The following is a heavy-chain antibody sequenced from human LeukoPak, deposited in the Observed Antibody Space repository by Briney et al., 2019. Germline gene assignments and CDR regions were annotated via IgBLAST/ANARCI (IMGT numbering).Heavy chain of an antibody. J-gene: IGHJ4*02. CDR1: GFSVSDYS. CDR2: VMSGRGST. CDR3: TRERRGSYYAFES. D-gene: IGHD3-16*01. V-gene: IGHV3-11*05. Sequence: GGSLRLSCAASGFSVSDYSISWIRQSPGKGPEWISYVMSGRGSTNYADSVKGRFTISRDNARNSVALQLDGLRADDTAVYFCTRERRGSYYAFESWGQGTLVTVSS.